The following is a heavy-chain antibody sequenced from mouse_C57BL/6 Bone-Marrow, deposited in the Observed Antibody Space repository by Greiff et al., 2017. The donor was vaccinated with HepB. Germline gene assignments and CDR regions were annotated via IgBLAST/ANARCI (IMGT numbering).Heavy chain of an antibody. CDR3: TVYSNYEAWFAY. V-gene: IGHV14-4*01. Sequence: EVQLQQSGAELVRPGASVKLSCTASGFNIKDDYMHWVKQRPEQGLEWIGWIDPENGDTEYASKFQGKATITADTSSNTAYLQLSSLTSEDTAVYYCTVYSNYEAWFAYWGQGTLVTVSA. CDR2: IDPENGDT. D-gene: IGHD2-5*01. CDR1: GFNIKDDY. J-gene: IGHJ3*01.